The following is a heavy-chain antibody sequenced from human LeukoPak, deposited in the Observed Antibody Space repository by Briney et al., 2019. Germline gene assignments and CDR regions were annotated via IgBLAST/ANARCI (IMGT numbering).Heavy chain of an antibody. CDR3: ASELKVGNTGYYFDY. J-gene: IGHJ4*02. Sequence: SETLSLTCTVSGGSINSYFWSWIRQPPGKGLEWIGYISYSGSTNYNPSLKSRVNISLDTSKNQFSLKLNSVTAADTAVYYCASELKVGNTGYYFDYWGQGALVTVSS. CDR1: GGSINSYF. CDR2: ISYSGST. V-gene: IGHV4-59*01. D-gene: IGHD2/OR15-2a*01.